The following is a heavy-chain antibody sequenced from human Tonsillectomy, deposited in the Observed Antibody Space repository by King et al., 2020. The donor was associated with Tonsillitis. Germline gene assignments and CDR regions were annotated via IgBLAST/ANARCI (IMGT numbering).Heavy chain of an antibody. V-gene: IGHV3-33*05. CDR3: ARDHSYVSGSKPIDY. CDR1: GFTFSRYG. CDR2: ISYDGSNK. Sequence: VQLVESGGGVVQPGRSLRLSCAASGFTFSRYGMHWVRQAPGKGLEWVAVISYDGSNKYYADSVKGRFTISRDNSKNTLYLQMNSLRAEDTAVYYCARDHSYVSGSKPIDYWGQGTLVTVSS. J-gene: IGHJ4*02. D-gene: IGHD3-10*01.